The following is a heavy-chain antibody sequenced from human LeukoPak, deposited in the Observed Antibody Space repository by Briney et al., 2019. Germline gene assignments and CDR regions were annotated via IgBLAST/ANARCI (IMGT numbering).Heavy chain of an antibody. V-gene: IGHV3-23*01. D-gene: IGHD2-8*02. CDR2: IGGSGGST. J-gene: IGHJ4*02. CDR1: GFTFSSYT. Sequence: GGSLRLSCAASGFTFSSYTMSWVRQVPGKRLEWVSAIGGSGGSTYYADSMKGRFTISRDNSKNTLSLQMNSLRAEDTALYYCASQGGVGGYWGQGTLVTVSS. CDR3: ASQGGVGGY.